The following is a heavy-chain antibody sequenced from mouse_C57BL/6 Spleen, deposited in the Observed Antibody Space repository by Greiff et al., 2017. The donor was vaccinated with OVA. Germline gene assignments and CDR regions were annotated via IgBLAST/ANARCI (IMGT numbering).Heavy chain of an antibody. V-gene: IGHV1-69*01. CDR1: GYTFTSYW. Sequence: QVQLKQPGAELVMPGASVKLSCKASGYTFTSYWMHWVKQRPGQGLEWIGEIDPSDSYTNYNQKFKGKSTLTVDKSSSTAYMQLSSLTSEDSAVYYCVLLQLGGYWGQGTTRTVSS. D-gene: IGHD1-1*01. J-gene: IGHJ2*01. CDR3: VLLQLGGY. CDR2: IDPSDSYT.